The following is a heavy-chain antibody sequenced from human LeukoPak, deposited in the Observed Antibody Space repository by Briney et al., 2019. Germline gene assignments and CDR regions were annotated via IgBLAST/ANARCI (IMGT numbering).Heavy chain of an antibody. V-gene: IGHV3-30*02. CDR2: IRNDGSNK. D-gene: IGHD6-6*01. Sequence: PGGSLRLSCAASGFTFSTYGMHWVRQAPGKGLEWVAFIRNDGSNKYYADSVKGRFTISRDNLKNSLYLEINILGADDTAVYYCASGGIAARPGYWGQGTLVTVSS. CDR1: GFTFSTYG. J-gene: IGHJ4*02. CDR3: ASGGIAARPGY.